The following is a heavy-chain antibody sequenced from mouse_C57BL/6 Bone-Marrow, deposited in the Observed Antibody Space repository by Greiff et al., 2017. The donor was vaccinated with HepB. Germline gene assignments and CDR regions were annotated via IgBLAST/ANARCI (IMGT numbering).Heavy chain of an antibody. CDR1: GFTFSSYG. J-gene: IGHJ4*01. Sequence: EVMLVESGGDLVKPGGSLKLSCAASGFTFSSYGMSWVRQTPDKRLEWVATISSGGSYTYYPDSVKGRFTISRDNAKNTLYLQMSSLKSEDTAMYYCANMVERAYAMDYWGQGTSVTVSS. CDR3: ANMVERAYAMDY. V-gene: IGHV5-6*02. D-gene: IGHD2-2*01. CDR2: ISSGGSYT.